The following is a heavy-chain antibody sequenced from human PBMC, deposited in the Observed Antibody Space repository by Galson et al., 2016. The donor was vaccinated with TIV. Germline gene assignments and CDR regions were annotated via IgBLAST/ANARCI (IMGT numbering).Heavy chain of an antibody. J-gene: IGHJ6*02. CDR3: AKDRNTAMDTYHQYYGMAV. CDR1: GDTFLSYP. D-gene: IGHD5-18*01. CDR2: FIPLFGTP. Sequence: SVKVSCKASGDTFLSYPFNWVRQAPGQGLEWMGGFIPLFGTPSYAQKFQVRVTITADESTSTVHRELSSLRSEDTAVYYCAKDRNTAMDTYHQYYGMAVWGQGTTVSVSS. V-gene: IGHV1-69*13.